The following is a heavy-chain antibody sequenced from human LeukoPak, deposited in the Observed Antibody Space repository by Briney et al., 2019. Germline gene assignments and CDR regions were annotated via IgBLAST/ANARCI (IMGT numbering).Heavy chain of an antibody. CDR1: GDSISSYY. V-gene: IGHV4-59*01. D-gene: IGHD2-2*01. J-gene: IGHJ3*02. Sequence: NPSETLSLTCTVSGDSISSYYWSWIRQPPGKGLEWIGYIYYSGTTNYNPSLKSRVTISVDTSKNQFSLKLSSVTAADMAVYYCARRRPAHDAFDIWGQGTLVTVSS. CDR3: ARRRPAHDAFDI. CDR2: IYYSGTT.